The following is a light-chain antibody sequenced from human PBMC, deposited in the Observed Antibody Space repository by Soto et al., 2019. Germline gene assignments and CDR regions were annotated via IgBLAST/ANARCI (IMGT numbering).Light chain of an antibody. CDR1: QSVSSN. J-gene: IGKJ1*01. CDR2: GTS. V-gene: IGKV3-15*01. CDR3: QQYGSSSWT. Sequence: EIVMTQSPATLSVSPGERATLSCRASQSVSSNLAWYQQKPGQAPRLLIYGTSTRATGIPARFSGSGSGTEFTLTISRLEPEDFVFYYCQQYGSSSWTFGQGTKVDIK.